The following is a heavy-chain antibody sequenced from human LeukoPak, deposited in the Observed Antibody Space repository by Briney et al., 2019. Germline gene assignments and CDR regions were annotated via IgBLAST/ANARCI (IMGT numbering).Heavy chain of an antibody. Sequence: GGSLRLSCAASGFTFSSYDMHWVRHATGKGLEWVSAIGTAGETYYPGSVKGGFTISRENAKNSLYLQMNSLRAGDTAVYYCARAELGGPQVSGMDVWGQGTTVTVSS. CDR2: IGTAGET. D-gene: IGHD7-27*01. CDR3: ARAELGGPQVSGMDV. CDR1: GFTFSSYD. J-gene: IGHJ6*02. V-gene: IGHV3-13*01.